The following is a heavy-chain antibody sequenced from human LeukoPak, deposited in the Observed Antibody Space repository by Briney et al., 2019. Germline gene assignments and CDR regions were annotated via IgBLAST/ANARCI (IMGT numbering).Heavy chain of an antibody. CDR3: AREFHCGGDCSYLDY. J-gene: IGHJ4*02. D-gene: IGHD2-21*02. CDR1: GFTVSSNY. Sequence: GGSLRLSCAASGFTVSSNYMSWVRQAPGKGLEWVSVIYSGGSTYYADSVKGRFTISRDNSKNTLYLQMNSLRAEDTAVYYCAREFHCGGDCSYLDYWGQGTLVTVSS. CDR2: IYSGGST. V-gene: IGHV3-53*01.